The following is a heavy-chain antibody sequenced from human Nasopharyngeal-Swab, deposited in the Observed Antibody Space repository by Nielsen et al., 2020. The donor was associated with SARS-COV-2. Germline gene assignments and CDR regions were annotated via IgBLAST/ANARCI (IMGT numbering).Heavy chain of an antibody. CDR2: INHSGST. J-gene: IGHJ4*02. V-gene: IGHV4-34*01. D-gene: IGHD2-15*01. Sequence: SETLSLTCAVYGGSFSGYYWSWIRQPPGKGLEWIGEINHSGSTNYNPSLKSRVTMSVDTSKNQFSLKLSSVTAADTAVYYCARAGESHVVVVAATTPSFDYWGQGTLVTVSS. CDR1: GGSFSGYY. CDR3: ARAGESHVVVVAATTPSFDY.